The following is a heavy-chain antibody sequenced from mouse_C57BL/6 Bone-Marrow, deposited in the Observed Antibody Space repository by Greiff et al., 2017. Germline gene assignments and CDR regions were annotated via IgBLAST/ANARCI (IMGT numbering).Heavy chain of an antibody. CDR3: ARPFYGNAYAMDY. Sequence: EVKLVESGGDLVKPGGSLKLSCAASGFTFSSYGMSWVRQTPDQRLEWVATISSGGSYTYYPDSVKGRFTISRDNAKNTLYLQMSSLKSEDTAMYYCARPFYGNAYAMDYWGQGTSVTVSS. CDR1: GFTFSSYG. D-gene: IGHD2-10*01. V-gene: IGHV5-6*01. J-gene: IGHJ4*01. CDR2: ISSGGSYT.